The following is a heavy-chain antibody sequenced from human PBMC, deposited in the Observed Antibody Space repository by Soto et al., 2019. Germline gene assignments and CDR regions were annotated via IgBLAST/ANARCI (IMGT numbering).Heavy chain of an antibody. CDR1: GFTFSSYS. D-gene: IGHD1-1*01. CDR3: ARDSTRRPEPYYMDV. J-gene: IGHJ6*03. Sequence: GGSLRLSCAASGFTFSSYSMNWVRQAPGKGLEWVSSISSSSSYIYYADSVKGRFTISRDNAKNSLYLQMNSLRAEDTAVYYCARDSTRRPEPYYMDVWGKGTTVTVSS. V-gene: IGHV3-21*01. CDR2: ISSSSSYI.